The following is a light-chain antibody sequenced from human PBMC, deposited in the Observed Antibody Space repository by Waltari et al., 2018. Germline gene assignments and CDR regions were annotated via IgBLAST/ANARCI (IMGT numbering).Light chain of an antibody. CDR2: EDN. CDR1: SGSIASNY. J-gene: IGLJ2*01. Sequence: NFMLTQPHSVSESPGKTVTISCTRSSGSIASNYVQWYQQRPGSAPTTVIYEDNQRPSGVPDRFSGSIDSSSNAASLTISGLKTEDEADYYCQSTDSSGTSVVFGGGTKLTVL. V-gene: IGLV6-57*04. CDR3: QSTDSSGTSVV.